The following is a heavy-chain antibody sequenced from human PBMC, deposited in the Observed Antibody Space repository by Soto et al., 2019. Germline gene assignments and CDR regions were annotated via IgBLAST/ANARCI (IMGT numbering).Heavy chain of an antibody. CDR3: TRRGDCSGGSCYSQSSYYYMDV. CDR1: GFTFSGSA. D-gene: IGHD2-15*01. J-gene: IGHJ6*03. Sequence: GGSLRLSCAASGFTFSGSAMHWVRQASGKGLEWVGRIRSKANSYATAYAASGKGRFTISRDDSKNTAYLQMNSLKTEATAVYYCTRRGDCSGGSCYSQSSYYYMDVWGKGTTVTVSS. V-gene: IGHV3-73*01. CDR2: IRSKANSYAT.